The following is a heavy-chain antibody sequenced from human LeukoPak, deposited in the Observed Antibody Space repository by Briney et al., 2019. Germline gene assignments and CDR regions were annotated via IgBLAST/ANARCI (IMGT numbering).Heavy chain of an antibody. D-gene: IGHD3-22*01. J-gene: IGHJ4*02. CDR3: ARLTSYYDSSGYIVGVDY. CDR1: GFTFSSYW. V-gene: IGHV3-7*01. CDR2: IKQDGSEK. Sequence: PGGSLRLSCAASGFTFSSYWMSWVRQAPGKGLEWVANIKQDGSEKYYVDFVKGRFTISRDNANTSLYLQMNSLRAEHTAVYYCARLTSYYDSSGYIVGVDYWGQGTLVTVSS.